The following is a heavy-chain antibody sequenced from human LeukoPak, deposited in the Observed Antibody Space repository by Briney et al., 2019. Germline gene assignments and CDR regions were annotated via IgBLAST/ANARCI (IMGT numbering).Heavy chain of an antibody. CDR3: AKTGRPNNSGWYRWFDP. J-gene: IGHJ5*02. CDR2: IYTSGIT. D-gene: IGHD6-19*01. Sequence: SETLSLTCTVSGGSISNNYWSWIRQPPGKGLEWIAYIYTSGITNYNPSLKSRVTMSLDTSKNQFSLNLSSVAAADTAVYYCAKTGRPNNSGWYRWFDPWGQGTLVTVSS. V-gene: IGHV4-4*09. CDR1: GGSISNNY.